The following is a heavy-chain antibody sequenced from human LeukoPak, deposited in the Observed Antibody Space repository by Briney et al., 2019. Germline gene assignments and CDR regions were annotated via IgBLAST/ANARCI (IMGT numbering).Heavy chain of an antibody. D-gene: IGHD2-2*01. Sequence: SETLSLTCTVSGGSISSGGYYWSWIRQHPGKGLEWIGYIYYSGSTYYNPSLKSRVTISVDTSKNQFSLKLSSVTAADTAVYYCARSKYQLLSQYNWFDPWGQGTLGTVSS. CDR1: GGSISSGGYY. CDR2: IYYSGST. CDR3: ARSKYQLLSQYNWFDP. V-gene: IGHV4-31*03. J-gene: IGHJ5*02.